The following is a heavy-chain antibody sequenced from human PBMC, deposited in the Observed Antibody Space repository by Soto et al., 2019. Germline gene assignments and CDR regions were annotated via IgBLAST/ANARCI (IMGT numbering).Heavy chain of an antibody. J-gene: IGHJ6*02. Sequence: PSETLSLTCTVSGGSISSYYWGWIRQPPGKGLEWIGYIHYSGSTNYNPSLKSRVTISLDTSKNQFSLKLSSVTAADTAVYYCARDSWQQLGHYYCYYDMDVWGQGTTVT. D-gene: IGHD6-13*01. CDR3: ARDSWQQLGHYYCYYDMDV. CDR2: IHYSGST. CDR1: GGSISSYY. V-gene: IGHV4-59*01.